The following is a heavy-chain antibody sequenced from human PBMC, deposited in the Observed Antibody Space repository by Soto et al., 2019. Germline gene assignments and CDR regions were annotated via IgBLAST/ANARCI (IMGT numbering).Heavy chain of an antibody. J-gene: IGHJ5*02. CDR2: IYYSGST. V-gene: IGHV4-59*08. CDR3: ARSVVAVWFDP. D-gene: IGHD3-22*01. Sequence: SETLSLTCTVSGGSISSYYWSWIRQPPGKGLEWIGYIYYSGSTNYNPSLKSRVTISVDTSKNQFSLKLSSVTAADTAVYYCARSVVAVWFDPWGQGTLVTVS. CDR1: GGSISSYY.